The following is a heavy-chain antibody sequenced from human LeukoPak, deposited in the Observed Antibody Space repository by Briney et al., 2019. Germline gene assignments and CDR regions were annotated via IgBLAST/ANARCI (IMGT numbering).Heavy chain of an antibody. Sequence: PGGSLRLSCAASGFTFSSYNMNWVRQAPGKGLEWVSSISSDSSYIYYADSVKGRFTISRDNAKNSLYLQMNSLRAEDTAVYYCASGGGRISMLGGVIQHFDQWGQGTLVIVSS. D-gene: IGHD3-10*01. CDR1: GFTFSSYN. J-gene: IGHJ4*02. CDR3: ASGGGRISMLGGVIQHFDQ. CDR2: ISSDSSYI. V-gene: IGHV3-21*04.